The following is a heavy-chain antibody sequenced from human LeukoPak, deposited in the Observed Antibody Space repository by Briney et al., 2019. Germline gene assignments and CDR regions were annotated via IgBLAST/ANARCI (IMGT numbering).Heavy chain of an antibody. V-gene: IGHV4-59*01. CDR2: IYYSGST. CDR1: GGSFNGYY. J-gene: IGHJ4*02. Sequence: SETLSLTCAVYGGSFNGYYWSWIRQPPGKGLEWIGYIYYSGSTNYNPSLKSRVTISVDTSKNQFSLKLSSVTAADTAVYYCARDSQEALDYWGQGTLVTVSS. CDR3: ARDSQEALDY.